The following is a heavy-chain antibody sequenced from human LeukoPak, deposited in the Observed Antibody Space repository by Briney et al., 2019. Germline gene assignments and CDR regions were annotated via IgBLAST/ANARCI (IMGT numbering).Heavy chain of an antibody. V-gene: IGHV1-24*01. J-gene: IGHJ4*02. CDR2: FDPEDGET. D-gene: IGHD3-22*01. Sequence: ASVKVSCKVSGYTLTELSMHWVRQAPGKGLEWMGGFDPEDGETIYAQKFQGRVTMTEDTSTDTAYMELSSLRSEDTAVYYCATDLGDSSGPKEGYWGQGTLVTVSS. CDR3: ATDLGDSSGPKEGY. CDR1: GYTLTELS.